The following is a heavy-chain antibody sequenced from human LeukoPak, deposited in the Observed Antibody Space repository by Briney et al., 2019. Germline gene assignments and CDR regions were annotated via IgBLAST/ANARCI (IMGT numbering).Heavy chain of an antibody. V-gene: IGHV3-21*01. CDR2: FSSGGHNI. J-gene: IGHJ6*02. CDR3: ARHGDGFYYGMDV. D-gene: IGHD2-21*02. CDR1: EFTFSRYS. Sequence: KTGGPLRLSCAASEFTFSRYSMNWFRQAPGEGLEWVSSFSSGGHNIFYGDSVKGRFTISRDNAKNSLFLQMNSLRVEDTGVYYCARHGDGFYYGMDVWGQGTTVTVSS.